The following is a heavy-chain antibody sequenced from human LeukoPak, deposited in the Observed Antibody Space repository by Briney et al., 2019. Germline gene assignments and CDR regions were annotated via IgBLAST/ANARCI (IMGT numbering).Heavy chain of an antibody. V-gene: IGHV3-30-3*01. CDR2: ISYDANIGSNK. Sequence: SGGSLRLSCATSGFTFSRYAMHWVRQAPGKGLEWVALISYDANIGSNKYYADSVKGRFTISRDSSKNTLYLQMNSLRAEDTAVYYCARDGGYDFWSGYYQDYWGQGTLVTVSS. J-gene: IGHJ4*02. CDR1: GFTFSRYA. CDR3: ARDGGYDFWSGYYQDY. D-gene: IGHD3-3*01.